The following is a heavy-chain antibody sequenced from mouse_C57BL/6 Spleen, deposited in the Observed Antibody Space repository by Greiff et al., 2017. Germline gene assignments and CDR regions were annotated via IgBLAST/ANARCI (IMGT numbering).Heavy chain of an antibody. Sequence: EVMLVESGGGLVKPGGSLKLSCAASGFTFSSYAMSWVRQTPEKRLEWVATISDGGSSAYYPDYVKGRFTISRDNAKNNLYLQMSHLKSDDTAMFYCARAPAQLGYFDVWGTGTTVTVSS. D-gene: IGHD2-12*01. CDR2: ISDGGSSA. J-gene: IGHJ1*03. CDR1: GFTFSSYA. V-gene: IGHV5-4*03. CDR3: ARAPAQLGYFDV.